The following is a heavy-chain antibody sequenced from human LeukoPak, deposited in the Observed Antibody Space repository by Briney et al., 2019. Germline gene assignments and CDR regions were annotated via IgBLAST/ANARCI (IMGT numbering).Heavy chain of an antibody. J-gene: IGHJ5*01. CDR2: ISTSGST. V-gene: IGHV4-4*07. CDR1: GGSISSYY. CDR3: ARQVDS. Sequence: PSETLSLTCAVSGGSISSYYWSWIRLPAGKGLEWIGRISTSGSTDYNPSLKSRVTISVDTSKNQFSLKLSSVTAAGTAVYYCARQVDSWGQGTLVTVSS.